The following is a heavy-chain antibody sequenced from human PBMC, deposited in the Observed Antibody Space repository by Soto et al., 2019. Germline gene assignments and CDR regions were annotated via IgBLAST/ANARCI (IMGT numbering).Heavy chain of an antibody. CDR3: ARSIAVPGSHIDH. CDR1: GGSMSGYY. Sequence: SETLSLTCRVSGGSMSGYYWSWIRQAPGKGLEWIGYVYYTGSTNYNPSLQSRVTISVDTSNKQFSLSLRLVTAADTAVYFCARSIAVPGSHIDHWGQGIQVTVSS. J-gene: IGHJ4*02. CDR2: VYYTGST. V-gene: IGHV4-59*01. D-gene: IGHD6-19*01.